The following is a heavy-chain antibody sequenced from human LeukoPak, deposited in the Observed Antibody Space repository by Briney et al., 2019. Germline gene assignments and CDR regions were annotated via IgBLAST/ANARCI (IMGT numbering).Heavy chain of an antibody. CDR1: GGSIRSTTYY. CDR2: IYYSGNA. V-gene: IGHV4-39*07. D-gene: IGHD6-6*01. J-gene: IGHJ4*02. CDR3: ARGEWSSSPFDY. Sequence: PSETLSLICTVSGGSIRSTTYYWDWIRQPPGKGLEWIGSIYYSGNAYYNPSLMSRVTISVDTSKNQFSLNLSSVTAADTAVYYCARGEWSSSPFDYWGQGTLVTVSS.